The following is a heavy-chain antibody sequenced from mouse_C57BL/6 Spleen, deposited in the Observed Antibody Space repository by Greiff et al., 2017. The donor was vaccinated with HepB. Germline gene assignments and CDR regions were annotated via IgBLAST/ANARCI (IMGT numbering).Heavy chain of an antibody. J-gene: IGHJ1*03. CDR1: GYAFSSSW. CDR2: IYPGDGDT. D-gene: IGHD1-3*01. Sequence: VQLQQSGPELVKPGASVKISCKASGYAFSSSWMNWVKQRPGKGLEWIGRIYPGDGDTNYNGKFKGKATLTADKSSSTAYMQLSSLTSEDSAVYFCARFSGNYWYFDVWGTGTTVTVSS. CDR3: ARFSGNYWYFDV. V-gene: IGHV1-82*01.